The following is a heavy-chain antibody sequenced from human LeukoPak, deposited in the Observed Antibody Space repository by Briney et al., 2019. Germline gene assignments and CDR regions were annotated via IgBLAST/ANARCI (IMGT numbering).Heavy chain of an antibody. Sequence: RPSETLSLTCTVSGDSINNNNYYWGWIRQPPGKGLEWIGNIYYNGRTYYSPSLKSRGTISVDTSNNQFSLKLSSVTAADTAVYYCARQSGYYYSDFDYWGQGTLVTVSS. CDR1: GDSINNNNYY. V-gene: IGHV4-39*01. CDR3: ARQSGYYYSDFDY. D-gene: IGHD5-12*01. J-gene: IGHJ4*02. CDR2: IYYNGRT.